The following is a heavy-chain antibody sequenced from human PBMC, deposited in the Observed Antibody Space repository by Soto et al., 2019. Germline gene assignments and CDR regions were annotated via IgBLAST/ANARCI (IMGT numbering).Heavy chain of an antibody. J-gene: IGHJ1*01. D-gene: IGHD5-12*01. CDR3: AKGGSRWLQKGHLQH. Sequence: QVQLVESGGGVVQPGRSLRLSCAASGFTFSSYGMHWVRQAPGKGLEWVAVISYDGSNKYYADSVKGRFTISRDNSKNTLYLQMNSLRAEDTAVYYCAKGGSRWLQKGHLQHWGQGTLVTVSS. CDR2: ISYDGSNK. CDR1: GFTFSSYG. V-gene: IGHV3-30*18.